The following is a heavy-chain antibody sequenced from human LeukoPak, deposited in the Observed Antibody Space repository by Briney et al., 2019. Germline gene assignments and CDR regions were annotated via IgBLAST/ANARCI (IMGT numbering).Heavy chain of an antibody. J-gene: IGHJ6*04. CDR3: AAIPVFGVVLHQEPV. CDR2: FIPVLGTA. Sequence: ASVKVSCKASGGIFSDYALNWVRQAPGQGLEWMGVFIPVLGTANSTQKFHDRLTITADISTNTAYMELSSLRSEDTAVYFCAAIPVFGVVLHQEPVWGKGTTVTVSS. CDR1: GGIFSDYA. D-gene: IGHD3-3*01. V-gene: IGHV1-69*10.